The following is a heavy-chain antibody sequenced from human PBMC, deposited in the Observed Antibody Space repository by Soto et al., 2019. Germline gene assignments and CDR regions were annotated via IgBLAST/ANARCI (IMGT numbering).Heavy chain of an antibody. D-gene: IGHD2-15*01. V-gene: IGHV1-18*01. Sequence: QVQLVQSGAEVKKPGASVKVSCKASGYTFTNYGISWVRQAPGQGLEWMGWISAYNGNTNYAQKLQGRVTMTADTSTSTAYMELRSLRSDDTAVYYCARDSHIVVVVAATPGYNWFDPWGQGTLVTVSS. J-gene: IGHJ5*02. CDR1: GYTFTNYG. CDR2: ISAYNGNT. CDR3: ARDSHIVVVVAATPGYNWFDP.